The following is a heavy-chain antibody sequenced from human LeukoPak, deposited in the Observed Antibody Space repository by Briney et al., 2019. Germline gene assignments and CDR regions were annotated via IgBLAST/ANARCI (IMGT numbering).Heavy chain of an antibody. CDR1: GYTFTDYD. Sequence: ASVKVSCKASGYTFTDYDLHWVRQSPGQRREWVGWINPNSGGTNYAQKFQGRVTLTRETTISTAYMELSSLKSDETAVYSCARGSSGWYFDYWGQGTLVTVSS. D-gene: IGHD6-19*01. CDR3: ARGSSGWYFDY. V-gene: IGHV1-2*02. J-gene: IGHJ4*02. CDR2: INPNSGGT.